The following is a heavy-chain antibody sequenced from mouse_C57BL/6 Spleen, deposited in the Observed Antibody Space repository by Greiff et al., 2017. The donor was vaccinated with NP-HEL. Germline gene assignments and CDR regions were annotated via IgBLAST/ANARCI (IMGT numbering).Heavy chain of an antibody. J-gene: IGHJ1*03. CDR1: GYAFSSYW. CDR3: ARCYYGSSYWYFDV. Sequence: QVQLQQSGAELVKPGASVKISCKASGYAFSSYWMNWVKQRPGKGLEWIGQIYPGDGDTNYNGKFKGKATLTADKSSSTAYMQLSSLTSEDSAVYFCARCYYGSSYWYFDVWGTGTTVTVSS. D-gene: IGHD1-1*01. V-gene: IGHV1-80*01. CDR2: IYPGDGDT.